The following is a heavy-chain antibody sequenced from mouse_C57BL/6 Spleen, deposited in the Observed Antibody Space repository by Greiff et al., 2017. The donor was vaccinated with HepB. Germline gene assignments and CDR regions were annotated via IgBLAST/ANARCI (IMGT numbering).Heavy chain of an antibody. Sequence: QVQLQQSGAELVKPGASVKISCKASGYAFSSYWMNWVKQRPGKGLEWIGQIYPGDGDTNYNGKFKGKATLTADKSSSTAYMQLSSLTSEDSAVYFCARDYDGYDYAMDYWGQGTSVTVSS. J-gene: IGHJ4*01. CDR1: GYAFSSYW. CDR2: IYPGDGDT. D-gene: IGHD2-3*01. CDR3: ARDYDGYDYAMDY. V-gene: IGHV1-80*01.